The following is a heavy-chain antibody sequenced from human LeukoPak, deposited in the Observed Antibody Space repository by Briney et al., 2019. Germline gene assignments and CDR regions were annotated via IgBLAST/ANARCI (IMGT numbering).Heavy chain of an antibody. V-gene: IGHV4-38-2*02. D-gene: IGHD3-22*01. J-gene: IGHJ4*02. CDR3: ARGLITMIVVVTFDY. CDR1: GFSVSSGYY. Sequence: SETLSLTCTVSGFSVSSGYYWGWIRQPPGKGLEWIGSISHSGNTYYNPSLKSRVTISVDTSKNQFSLKLSSVTAADTAVYYCARGLITMIVVVTFDYWGQGTLVTVSS. CDR2: ISHSGNT.